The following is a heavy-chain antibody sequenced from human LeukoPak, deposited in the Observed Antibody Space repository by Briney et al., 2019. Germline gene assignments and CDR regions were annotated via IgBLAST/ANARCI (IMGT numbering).Heavy chain of an antibody. Sequence: ASVKVSCKASGYTFTSYGTSWVRQAPGQGLEWMGWISAYNGNTNYAQKLQGRVIMITDNSSSTAYMELRSLRCDGPAAVYCARVLTTIHAFDLWGQGTMVTVSS. CDR3: ARVLTTIHAFDL. CDR1: GYTFTSYG. CDR2: ISAYNGNT. D-gene: IGHD4/OR15-4a*01. J-gene: IGHJ3*01. V-gene: IGHV1-18*01.